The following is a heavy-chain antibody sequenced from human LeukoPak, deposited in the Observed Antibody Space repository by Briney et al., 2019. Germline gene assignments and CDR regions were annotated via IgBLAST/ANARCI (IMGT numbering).Heavy chain of an antibody. CDR1: GGTFSSYA. CDR2: IIPIFGTA. J-gene: IGHJ5*02. CDR3: ARAWYDFWSDIDQVGRYNWFDP. D-gene: IGHD3-3*01. Sequence: ASVKVSCKASGGTFSSYAISWVRQAPGQGLEWMGGIIPIFGTANYAQKFQGRVTITADESTSTAYMELSSLRSEDTAVYYCARAWYDFWSDIDQVGRYNWFDPWGQGTLVTVSS. V-gene: IGHV1-69*13.